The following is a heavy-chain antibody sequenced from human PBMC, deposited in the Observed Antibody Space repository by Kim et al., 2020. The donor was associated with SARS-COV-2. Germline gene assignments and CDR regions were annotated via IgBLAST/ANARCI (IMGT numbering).Heavy chain of an antibody. V-gene: IGHV3-48*02. J-gene: IGHJ6*01. CDR1: GFTFSSYS. CDR2: ISSSSSTI. CDR3: ARDWGIAAHKRYYYYYGMDV. Sequence: GGSLRLSCAASGFTFSSYSMNWVRQAPGKGLEWVSYISSSSSTIYYADSVKGRFTISRDNAKNSLYLQMNSLRDEDTSVSYCARDWGIAAHKRYYYYYGMDVWGKGTTVTVSS. D-gene: IGHD6-13*01.